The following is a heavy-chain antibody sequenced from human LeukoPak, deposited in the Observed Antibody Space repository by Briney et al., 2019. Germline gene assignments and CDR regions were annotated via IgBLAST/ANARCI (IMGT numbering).Heavy chain of an antibody. Sequence: ASVKVSCKASGYTFTNNDINWVRQATGHGIEWMGWVSPDSGDTGYAPNFRGRVTMTTDTSINTAYMELTSLTSEDTAIYYCTRGRAGGDWGQGTRVTVS. J-gene: IGHJ4*02. D-gene: IGHD2-8*02. CDR2: VSPDSGDT. CDR3: TRGRAGGD. CDR1: GYTFTNND. V-gene: IGHV1-8*01.